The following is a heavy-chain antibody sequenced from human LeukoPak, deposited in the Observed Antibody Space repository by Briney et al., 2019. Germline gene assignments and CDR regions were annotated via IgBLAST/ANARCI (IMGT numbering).Heavy chain of an antibody. CDR1: GGSFSGYY. D-gene: IGHD3-22*01. V-gene: IGHV4-34*01. J-gene: IGHJ3*02. Sequence: SETLSLTCAVYGGSFSGYYWSWIRQPPGKGLEWIGEINHSGSTNYNPSLKSRVTISVGTSKNQFSLKLSSVTAADTAVYYCARDQYYYDSMPRVAFDIWGQGTMVTVSS. CDR2: INHSGST. CDR3: ARDQYYYDSMPRVAFDI.